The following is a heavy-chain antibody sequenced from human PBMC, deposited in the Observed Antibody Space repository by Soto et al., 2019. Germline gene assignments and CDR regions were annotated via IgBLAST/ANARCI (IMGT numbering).Heavy chain of an antibody. J-gene: IGHJ3*02. V-gene: IGHV4-31*03. D-gene: IGHD6-25*01. CDR3: AGRSGRPSAAFDI. Sequence: QVQLQESGPGLVKPSQTLSLTCTVSAGSISSGGYYWSWIRQHPGKGLEWIGYIYYSGSTYYNPSHRSRVTLSADTSKNQFSLKLSSVTAADTAVYYCAGRSGRPSAAFDIWGQGTMVSVSS. CDR2: IYYSGST. CDR1: AGSISSGGYY.